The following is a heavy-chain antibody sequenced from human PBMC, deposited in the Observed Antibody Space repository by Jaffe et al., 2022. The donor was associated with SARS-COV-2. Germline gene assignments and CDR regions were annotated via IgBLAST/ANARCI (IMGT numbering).Heavy chain of an antibody. CDR2: IYTSGST. J-gene: IGHJ6*02. CDR1: GGSISSGSYY. Sequence: QVQLQESGPGLVKPSQTLSLTCTVSGGSISSGSYYWSWIRQPAGKGLEWIGRIYTSGSTNYNPSLKSRVTISVDTSKNQFSLKLSSVTAADTAVYYCARGGARITIFGVVPYYYYGMDVWGQGTTVTVSS. V-gene: IGHV4-61*02. CDR3: ARGGARITIFGVVPYYYYGMDV. D-gene: IGHD3-3*01.